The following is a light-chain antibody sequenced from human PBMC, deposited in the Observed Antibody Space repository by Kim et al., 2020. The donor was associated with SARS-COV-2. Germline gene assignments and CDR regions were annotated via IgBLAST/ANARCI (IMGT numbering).Light chain of an antibody. V-gene: IGLV2-14*03. Sequence: QTINLSCTGTNHDLDAYNFVSWYQQHPGNAPKVMIDDVSKRPSGVSNRFSASKSGNTASLTISGLQAEDEAAYYCTSYTRSDTWVFGGGTQLTVL. CDR2: DVS. CDR3: TSYTRSDTWV. J-gene: IGLJ3*02. CDR1: NHDLDAYNF.